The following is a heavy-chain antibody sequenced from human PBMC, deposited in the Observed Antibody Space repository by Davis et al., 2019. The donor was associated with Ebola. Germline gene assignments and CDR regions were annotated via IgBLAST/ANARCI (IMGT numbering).Heavy chain of an antibody. D-gene: IGHD3-22*01. Sequence: PGGSLRLSCAASGFTFSSYWMSWVRQAPGKGLEWVAHMNQHGSAIWYVDSVKGRFIMSRDNAKNSVYLQMNSLRAEDTGVYYCARDVVYDSSGYSDLFDVWGQGAMVTVSS. CDR2: MNQHGSAI. CDR3: ARDVVYDSSGYSDLFDV. CDR1: GFTFSSYW. J-gene: IGHJ3*01. V-gene: IGHV3-7*01.